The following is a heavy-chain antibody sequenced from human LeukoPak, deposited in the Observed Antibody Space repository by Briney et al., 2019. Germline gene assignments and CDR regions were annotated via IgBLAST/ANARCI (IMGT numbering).Heavy chain of an antibody. D-gene: IGHD1-26*01. J-gene: IGHJ4*02. CDR2: IYYSGST. Sequence: SETLSLTCTVSGASISSSSYYWGWIRQPPGKGLEWIGSIYYSGSTYYNPSLKSRVTISVDTSKNQFSLKLSSVTAADTAVYYCARSKGQWERSLFDYWVQGTLVTVSS. CDR3: ARSKGQWERSLFDY. V-gene: IGHV4-39*07. CDR1: GASISSSSYY.